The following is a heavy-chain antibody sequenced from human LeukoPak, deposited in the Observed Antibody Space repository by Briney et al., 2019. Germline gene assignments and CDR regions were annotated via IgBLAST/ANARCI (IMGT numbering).Heavy chain of an antibody. CDR3: ASSNRGSYLSY. V-gene: IGHV4-38-2*02. CDR1: GYSISSGYY. J-gene: IGHJ4*02. CDR2: IYHSGST. Sequence: SETLSLTCTVSGYSISSGYYWGWIRQPPGKGLGWIGSIYHSGSTYYNPSLKSRVTISVDTSKNQFSLKLSSVTAADTAVYYCASSNRGSYLSYWGQGTLVTVSS. D-gene: IGHD1-26*01.